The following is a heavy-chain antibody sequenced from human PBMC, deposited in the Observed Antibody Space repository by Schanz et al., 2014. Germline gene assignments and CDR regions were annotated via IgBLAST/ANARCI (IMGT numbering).Heavy chain of an antibody. D-gene: IGHD5-12*01. CDR3: ARAFGGYDPAGALDY. Sequence: QVQLLQSGAEVKKPGASVKVSCTASGYTFTSYSIHWVRQAPGQGLEWMGMINPSGGSTTYAQKFQGRVTITADRSTSTAYMELSRLKSDDTAVYYCARAFGGYDPAGALDYWGQGTLVTVSS. J-gene: IGHJ4*02. CDR1: GYTFTSYS. V-gene: IGHV1-46*01. CDR2: INPSGGST.